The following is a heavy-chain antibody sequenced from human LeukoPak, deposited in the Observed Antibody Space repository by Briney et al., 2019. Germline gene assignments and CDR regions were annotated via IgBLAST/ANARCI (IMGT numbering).Heavy chain of an antibody. J-gene: IGHJ6*03. D-gene: IGHD3/OR15-3a*01. V-gene: IGHV4-39*07. Sequence: SETLSLTCTVSGGSISSSSYYWGWIRQPPGKGLEWIGSIYYSGSTYYNPSLKSRVTISVDTSKNQFSLKLRSVTAADTAVYYCARLRTGYYYYYYMDVWGKGTTVTISS. CDR3: ARLRTGYYYYYYMDV. CDR1: GGSISSSSYY. CDR2: IYYSGST.